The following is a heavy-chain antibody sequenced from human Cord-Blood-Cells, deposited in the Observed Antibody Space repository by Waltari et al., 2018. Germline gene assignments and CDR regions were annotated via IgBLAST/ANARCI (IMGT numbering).Heavy chain of an antibody. D-gene: IGHD3-10*01. J-gene: IGHJ4*02. V-gene: IGHV1-69*01. CDR1: GGTSSSYA. Sequence: QVQLVQSGAEVKKPGSSVKVSCKASGGTSSSYAISWVRQAPGLRLEWMGGIIPIFGTANHAQKFPGRVTITADASTRTAYMRLRSMTSDDTAVYYCARRDGSASHDYCDDRGQGPLVSVSS. CDR2: IIPIFGTA. CDR3: ARRDGSASHDYCDD.